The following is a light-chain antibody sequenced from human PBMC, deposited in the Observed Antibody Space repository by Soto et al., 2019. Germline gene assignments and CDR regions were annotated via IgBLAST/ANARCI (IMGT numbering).Light chain of an antibody. Sequence: EIVLTQSPGTLSLSPGERATLSCRASQSVSSSYLAWYQQKPGQAPRLLIYGASSRATGIPDRFSGSGSGTDFTLTISRLEPEDFATYYCQQYSSYPWTFGQGTKVEIK. CDR2: GAS. V-gene: IGKV3-20*01. J-gene: IGKJ1*01. CDR1: QSVSSSY. CDR3: QQYSSYPWT.